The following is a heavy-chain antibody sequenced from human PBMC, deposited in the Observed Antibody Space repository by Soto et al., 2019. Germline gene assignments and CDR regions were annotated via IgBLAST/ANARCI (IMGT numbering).Heavy chain of an antibody. CDR2: ISGSGGST. Sequence: GGSLRLSCAASGFTFSSYAMSWVRQAPGKGLEWVSAISGSGGSTYYADSVKGRFTISRDNSKNTLYLQMNRLRAEDTAVYYCAKGGPRSNSCGSHCYYYNGMDVWGQGTTVTVS. CDR1: GFTFSSYA. J-gene: IGHJ6*02. CDR3: AKGGPRSNSCGSHCYYYNGMDV. D-gene: IGHD2-2*01. V-gene: IGHV3-23*01.